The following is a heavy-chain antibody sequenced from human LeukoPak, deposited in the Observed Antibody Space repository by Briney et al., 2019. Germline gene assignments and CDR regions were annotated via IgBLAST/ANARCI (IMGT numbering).Heavy chain of an antibody. CDR1: GYSFADYY. D-gene: IGHD6-13*01. J-gene: IGHJ4*02. CDR3: ASLYGIAAAGTY. V-gene: IGHV1-2*02. Sequence: ASVKVSCKASGYSFADYYMHWVRQAPGQGLEWMGWINPNSGGTNYAQKFQGRVTMTRDTSISTAYMELSRLRSDDTAVYYCASLYGIAAAGTYWGQGTLVTVSS. CDR2: INPNSGGT.